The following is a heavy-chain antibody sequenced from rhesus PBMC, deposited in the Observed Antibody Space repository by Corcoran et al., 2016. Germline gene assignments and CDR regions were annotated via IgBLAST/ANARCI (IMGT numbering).Heavy chain of an antibody. D-gene: IGHD1-44*01. Sequence: QVQLQESGPGVVKPSETLSLTCAVPGVAISSGYYSWTWIRQPPGKGLEWIGGMFINSESNNYNPSLKSRFTSSKDTSKNQFSLTLTSVTAADTAVYFCAKSGAPIAPVDFWGQGVLVTVSS. J-gene: IGHJ4*01. CDR3: AKSGAPIAPVDF. CDR1: GVAISSGYYS. V-gene: IGHV4S12*01. CDR2: MFINSESN.